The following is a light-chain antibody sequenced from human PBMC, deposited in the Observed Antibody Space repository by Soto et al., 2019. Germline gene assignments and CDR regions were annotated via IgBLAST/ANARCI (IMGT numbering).Light chain of an antibody. J-gene: IGKJ4*01. CDR2: KAS. V-gene: IGKV1-5*03. Sequence: DIQMTQSPSTLSASVGDRVTITCRASQSISFWLAWYQQKPGKAPKLLVQKASSLERGVPSRFSGSGSGTEFTLTISSLQPDDFATYYCQQYYSYPVTFGGR. CDR3: QQYYSYPVT. CDR1: QSISFW.